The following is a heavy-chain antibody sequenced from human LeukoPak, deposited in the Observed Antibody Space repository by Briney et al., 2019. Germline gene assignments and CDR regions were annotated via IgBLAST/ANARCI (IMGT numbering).Heavy chain of an antibody. V-gene: IGHV4-59*01. CDR3: ARHFGSGTYPLDY. CDR2: IYYTGNT. CDR1: GGFISGYY. J-gene: IGHJ4*02. Sequence: SETLSLTCTVCGGFISGYYWSWIRQPPGKGLEWLGFIYYTGNTKYIPSLNSRLTMSVDTSRNQFSLRLSSVTAADTAVYYCARHFGSGTYPLDYCGQRTL. D-gene: IGHD3-10*01.